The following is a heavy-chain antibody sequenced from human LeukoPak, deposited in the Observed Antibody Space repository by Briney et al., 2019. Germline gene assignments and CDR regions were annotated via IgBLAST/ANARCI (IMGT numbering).Heavy chain of an antibody. V-gene: IGHV4-4*07. J-gene: IGHJ4*02. CDR2: IYTSGST. CDR3: ARGGDYDILTGYYSDY. CDR1: GGSISSYY. D-gene: IGHD3-9*01. Sequence: SETLSLTCTVSGGSISSYYWSWIRQPAGKGLEWIGRIYTSGSTNYNPSLKSRVTISVDTSKNQFSLKLSPVTAADTAVYYCARGGDYDILTGYYSDYWGQGTLVTVSS.